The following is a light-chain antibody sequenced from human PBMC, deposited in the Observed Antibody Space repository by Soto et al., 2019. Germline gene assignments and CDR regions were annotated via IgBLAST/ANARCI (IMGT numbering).Light chain of an antibody. Sequence: ELVMTQSPATLSVSPGERATLSCRASQSITNNLAWYQQRPGQAPRLLIYGASTRATGVPARFSGSGSGTEFALTISSLQSEDFATYYCQHFNTWPPELTFGGGTKVEIK. J-gene: IGKJ4*01. CDR3: QHFNTWPPELT. CDR1: QSITNN. V-gene: IGKV3-15*01. CDR2: GAS.